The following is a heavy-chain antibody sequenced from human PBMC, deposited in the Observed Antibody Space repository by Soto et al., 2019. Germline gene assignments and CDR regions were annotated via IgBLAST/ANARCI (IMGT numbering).Heavy chain of an antibody. CDR2: INAGNGNT. D-gene: IGHD6-13*01. V-gene: IGHV1-3*01. J-gene: IGHJ6*02. Sequence: GASVKVACKASGYTFTSYAIHWVRQAPGQRLEWMGWINAGNGNTKYSQKFQGRVTITRDTSASTAYMELSSLRSEDTAVYYCASEAIAAAAVYGMDVWGQGTTVTVSS. CDR1: GYTFTSYA. CDR3: ASEAIAAAAVYGMDV.